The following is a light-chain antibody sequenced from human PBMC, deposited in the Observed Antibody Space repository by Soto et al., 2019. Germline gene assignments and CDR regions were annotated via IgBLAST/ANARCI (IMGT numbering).Light chain of an antibody. CDR3: QQYNSYWT. J-gene: IGKJ1*01. CDR1: QNISSW. V-gene: IGKV1-5*03. Sequence: DIQMTQSPSTLSASVGERVTITCRARQNISSWLAWYQQKPGKAPKLLIYKASSLESGVPSRFSGSGSGTEFTLTISSLQPDDFATYYCQQYNSYWTFGQGTKVEIK. CDR2: KAS.